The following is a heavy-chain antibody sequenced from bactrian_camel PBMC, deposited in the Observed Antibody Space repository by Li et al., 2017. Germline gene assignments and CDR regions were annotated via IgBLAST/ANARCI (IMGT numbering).Heavy chain of an antibody. CDR3: AADGLAGDYCATWEVGSLGY. CDR2: IDVDGFT. Sequence: VQLVESGGGSVLPGGSLTLSCKVSGDGASSTCMGWFRQAPGREREGITSIDVDGFTTYADSVKGRFTISYGAATNTLFLQMNSLQPEDTDMYYCAADGLAGDYCATWEVGSLGYWGQGTQVTVS. D-gene: IGHD1*01. J-gene: IGHJ6*01. CDR1: GDGASSTC. V-gene: IGHV3S53*01.